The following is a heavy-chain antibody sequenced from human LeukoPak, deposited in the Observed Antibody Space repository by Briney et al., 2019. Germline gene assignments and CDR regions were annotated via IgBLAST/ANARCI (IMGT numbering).Heavy chain of an antibody. Sequence: SETLSLTCTVSGYSISSGYYWGWIRQPPGKGLEWIGSIYHSGSTYYNPSLKSRVTISVDTSKNQFSLKLSSVTAADTAVYYCARQQLNGMDVWGQGTTVTVSS. J-gene: IGHJ6*02. CDR1: GYSISSGYY. CDR3: ARQQLNGMDV. D-gene: IGHD6-13*01. V-gene: IGHV4-38-2*02. CDR2: IYHSGST.